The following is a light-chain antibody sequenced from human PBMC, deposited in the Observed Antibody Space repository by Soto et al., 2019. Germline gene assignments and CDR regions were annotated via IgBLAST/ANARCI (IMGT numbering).Light chain of an antibody. CDR1: QRVGSTY. V-gene: IGKV3-20*01. CDR2: GAS. J-gene: IGKJ1*01. Sequence: EIVLTQSPGTLSLSPGERATLSCRARQRVGSTYLAWYQQKPGQAPRLLIYGASSRATGIPDRFSGSGSGTDFTLTISRLEPEDFAVYYCQQYGDSPWTFGQGTKVEIK. CDR3: QQYGDSPWT.